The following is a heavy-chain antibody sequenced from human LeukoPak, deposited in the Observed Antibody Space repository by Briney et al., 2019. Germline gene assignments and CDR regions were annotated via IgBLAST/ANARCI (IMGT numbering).Heavy chain of an antibody. CDR1: GFIFSSNW. J-gene: IGHJ4*02. D-gene: IGHD6-19*01. V-gene: IGHV3-74*01. CDR3: ARDHQWLVRGGFLIDY. Sequence: GGSLRLSCAASGFIFSSNWMHWVRQAPGKGLVWVSRINEDGSTTNHADSVKGRFTISRDNAKNTLYMQMNSLRAEDTAVYYCARDHQWLVRGGFLIDYWGQGTLVTVSS. CDR2: INEDGSTT.